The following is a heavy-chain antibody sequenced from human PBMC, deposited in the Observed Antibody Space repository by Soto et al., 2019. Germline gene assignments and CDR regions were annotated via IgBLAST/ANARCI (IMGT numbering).Heavy chain of an antibody. CDR3: AAMFEYSSSSRWYYYGMDV. J-gene: IGHJ6*02. CDR1: GFTFSSYG. D-gene: IGHD6-6*01. V-gene: IGHV3-30*03. Sequence: GGSLRLSCAASGFTFSSYGMHWVRQAPGKGLEWVAVISYDGSNKYYADSVKGRFTISRDNSKNTLYLQMNSLRAEDTAVYYCAAMFEYSSSSRWYYYGMDVWGQGTTVTVSS. CDR2: ISYDGSNK.